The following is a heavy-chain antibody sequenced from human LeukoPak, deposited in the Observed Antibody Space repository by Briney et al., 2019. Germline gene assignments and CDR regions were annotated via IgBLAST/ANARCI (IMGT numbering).Heavy chain of an antibody. CDR1: GGSISSNYW. Sequence: SETLSLTCAVSGGSISSNYWWSWVRQPPGKGLEWIGEIYHSGGTNYNPSLKSRVTISVDKSKNQFSLKLSSVTAADTAVYYCARGRPYYYYGMDVWGQGTTVTVSS. J-gene: IGHJ6*02. CDR3: ARGRPYYYYGMDV. CDR2: IYHSGGT. V-gene: IGHV4-4*02.